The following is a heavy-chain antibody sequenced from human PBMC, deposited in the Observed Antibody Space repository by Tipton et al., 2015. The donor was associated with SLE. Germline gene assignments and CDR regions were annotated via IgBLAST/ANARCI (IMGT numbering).Heavy chain of an antibody. CDR2: IRYDGSNK. D-gene: IGHD1-7*01. V-gene: IGHV3-30*02. CDR3: ARDKGWNYVYYFDY. J-gene: IGHJ4*02. Sequence: SGFTFSSYGMHWVRQAPGKGLEWVAFIRYDGSNKYFADSVKGRFTISRDNSKNTLYLQMNSLRAEDTAVYYCARDKGWNYVYYFDYWGQGTLVTVSS. CDR1: GFTFSSYG.